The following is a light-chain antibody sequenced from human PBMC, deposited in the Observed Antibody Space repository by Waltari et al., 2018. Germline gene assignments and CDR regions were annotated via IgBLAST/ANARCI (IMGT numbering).Light chain of an antibody. J-gene: IGKJ1*01. CDR3: QQYNSDSRT. Sequence: DIQMTQSPSTLSASVGYRVTITCRASQMISNWLAWYQQKPGKAPKILIYRASSLESGVPSRFSGSGSGTEFTLTISSLQPDDFATYYCQQYNSDSRTFGQGTKVEIK. CDR2: RAS. V-gene: IGKV1-5*03. CDR1: QMISNW.